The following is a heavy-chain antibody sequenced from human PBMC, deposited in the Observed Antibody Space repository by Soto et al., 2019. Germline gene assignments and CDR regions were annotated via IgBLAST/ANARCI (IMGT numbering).Heavy chain of an antibody. V-gene: IGHV3-49*04. D-gene: IGHD3-3*01. CDR1: GFTFSSYA. Sequence: PGGSLRLSCAASGFTFSSYAMSWVRQAPGKGLEWVGFIRSKVYGGTTEYAASVKGRFTISRDDSISIAYLQMNSLKTEDTAVYYCTSTIFGVVIPGGYYYGMDVWGQGTTVTVSS. CDR2: IRSKVYGGTT. CDR3: TSTIFGVVIPGGYYYGMDV. J-gene: IGHJ6*02.